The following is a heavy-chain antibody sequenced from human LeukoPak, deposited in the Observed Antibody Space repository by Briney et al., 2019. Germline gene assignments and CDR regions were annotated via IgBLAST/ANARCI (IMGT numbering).Heavy chain of an antibody. V-gene: IGHV3-23*01. CDR2: ISVSVDST. CDR1: GFTFSSYG. J-gene: IGHJ4*01. D-gene: IGHD6-13*01. Sequence: PGGSLRLSCAASGFTFSSYGMSWVRQAPGKGLEWVSGISVSVDSTYYADSVKGRFTISRDNSKNTVYLQMNSLRAEDTAVYYCARGSKTAGTISSFDYWGHGTLVTVSS. CDR3: ARGSKTAGTISSFDY.